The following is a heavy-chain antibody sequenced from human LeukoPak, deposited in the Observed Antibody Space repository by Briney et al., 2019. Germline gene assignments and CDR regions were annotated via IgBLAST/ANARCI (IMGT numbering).Heavy chain of an antibody. Sequence: GGSLRLSCAASGFTFSSYWMSWVRQAPGKGLEWVANVKEDGSEKYYVDSVKGRFTMSRDNAKNLMFLQMNSLRVEDTAVYYCARGGARYCTTSSCYEDWFDPWGQGILVTVSS. D-gene: IGHD2-2*01. V-gene: IGHV3-7*05. CDR3: ARGGARYCTTSSCYEDWFDP. J-gene: IGHJ5*02. CDR2: VKEDGSEK. CDR1: GFTFSSYW.